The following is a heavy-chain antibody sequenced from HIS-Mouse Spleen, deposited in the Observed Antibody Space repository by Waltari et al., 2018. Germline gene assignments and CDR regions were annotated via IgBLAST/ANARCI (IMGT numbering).Heavy chain of an antibody. D-gene: IGHD6-13*01. CDR2: IYYIGGT. CDR1: GGSISSSSYY. CDR3: AREIPYSSSWYDWYFDL. J-gene: IGHJ2*01. V-gene: IGHV4-39*07. Sequence: QLQLQEPGPGLVKPSETLSLTCTVSGGSISSSSYYWGWIRRPPGKGLGWIGSIYYIGGTYYIPSLKSRVTISVDTSKYQFSLKLSSVTAADTAVYYCAREIPYSSSWYDWYFDLWGRGTLVTVSS.